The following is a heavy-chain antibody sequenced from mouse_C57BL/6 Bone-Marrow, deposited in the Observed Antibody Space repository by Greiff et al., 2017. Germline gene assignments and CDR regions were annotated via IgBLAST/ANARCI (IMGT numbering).Heavy chain of an antibody. CDR3: ARRRNYYGSSYDFDY. J-gene: IGHJ2*01. D-gene: IGHD1-1*01. CDR1: GYTFTSYT. CDR2: INPSSGYT. V-gene: IGHV1-4*01. Sequence: VQLQQSGAELARPGASVKMSCKASGYTFTSYTMHWVKQMPGQGLEWIGYINPSSGYTKYNQKFKDKATLTADKSSSTAYMQLSSLTSEDSAVYYCARRRNYYGSSYDFDYWGQGTTLTVSS.